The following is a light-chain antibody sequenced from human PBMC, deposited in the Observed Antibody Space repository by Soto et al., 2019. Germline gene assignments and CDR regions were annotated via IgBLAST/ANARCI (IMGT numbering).Light chain of an antibody. CDR2: ENN. CDR3: GTWDSSLSSWV. J-gene: IGLJ3*02. V-gene: IGLV1-51*02. CDR1: SSNIGNNY. Sequence: QSVLTQPPSVSAAPGQKVTISCSGSSSNIGNNYVSWYQQLPGTAPKLLIYENNKRPSGIPDRFSGSKSGTSATLGITGLQTGDEADYYCGTWDSSLSSWVFCGVTKLTVL.